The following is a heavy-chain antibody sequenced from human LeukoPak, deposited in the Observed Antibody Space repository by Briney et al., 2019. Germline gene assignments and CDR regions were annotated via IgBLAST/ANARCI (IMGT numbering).Heavy chain of an antibody. D-gene: IGHD3-22*01. CDR1: GGSISNSSYY. V-gene: IGHV4-39*01. Sequence: SETLSLTCTVSGGSISNSSYYWGWIRQPPGKGLERIASIYYGGKTYYKPSVKSRVTISVDTSKNQFSLKLNSVTAADTAVYYCATDPTYDSSGHPLDYWGQGILVTVSS. CDR2: IYYGGKT. J-gene: IGHJ4*02. CDR3: ATDPTYDSSGHPLDY.